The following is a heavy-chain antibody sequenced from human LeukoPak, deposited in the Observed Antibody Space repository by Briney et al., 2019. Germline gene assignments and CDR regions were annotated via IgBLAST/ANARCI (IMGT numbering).Heavy chain of an antibody. CDR1: GASISSSNW. CDR3: ARPTIDYGSGTHYFDY. D-gene: IGHD3-10*01. Sequence: PSETLSLTCAVSGASISSSNWWSWIRQPPGKGLEWIGYIYYSGSTNYNPSLKSRVTISVDTSKNQFSLKLSSVTAADTAVYYCARPTIDYGSGTHYFDYWGQGTLVTVSS. V-gene: IGHV4-59*08. CDR2: IYYSGST. J-gene: IGHJ4*02.